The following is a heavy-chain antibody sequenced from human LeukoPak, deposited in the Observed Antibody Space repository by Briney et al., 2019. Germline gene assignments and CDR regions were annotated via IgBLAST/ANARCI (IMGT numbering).Heavy chain of an antibody. V-gene: IGHV3-7*01. CDR2: IKQDGSEK. CDR1: GFTFSSYW. J-gene: IGHJ5*02. D-gene: IGHD3-10*01. CDR3: ARCYYGSGSQYNWFDH. Sequence: GGSLRLSCAASGFTFSSYWMSWVRQAPGKWLEWVANIKQDGSEKYYVDAVKGRFTISRDNAKNSLYLQMNSLRAEDTAVYYCARCYYGSGSQYNWFDHWGQGTLVTVSS.